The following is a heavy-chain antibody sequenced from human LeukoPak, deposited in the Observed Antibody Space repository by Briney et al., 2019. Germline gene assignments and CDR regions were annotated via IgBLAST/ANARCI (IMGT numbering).Heavy chain of an antibody. V-gene: IGHV3-64D*06. D-gene: IGHD2-15*01. Sequence: PGGSLRLSCSASGFTFSRHTMHWVRQAPGKGLEYVSAISSNGGNTYYADSVKGRFSISRDHSKNTLYLQMTSLRADDTALYYCVGGHDFSCGGGNCYFDYWGQGTLVTVSS. CDR3: VGGHDFSCGGGNCYFDY. CDR1: GFTFSRHT. CDR2: ISSNGGNT. J-gene: IGHJ4*02.